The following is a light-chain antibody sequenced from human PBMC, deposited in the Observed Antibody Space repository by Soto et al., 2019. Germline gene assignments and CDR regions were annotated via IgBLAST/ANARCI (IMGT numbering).Light chain of an antibody. CDR2: EVT. V-gene: IGLV2-14*01. CDR1: SSDIGAYDH. CDR3: SSHAGSSAFYV. Sequence: QSVLTQRASVTGSPGQSYTISCTGTSSDIGAYDHVSWYQQYPGRVPKLLIHEVTNRPSGVSDRFSGSKSGNTASLTISGLQTEDEADYYCSSHAGSSAFYVFGTGTKVTVL. J-gene: IGLJ1*01.